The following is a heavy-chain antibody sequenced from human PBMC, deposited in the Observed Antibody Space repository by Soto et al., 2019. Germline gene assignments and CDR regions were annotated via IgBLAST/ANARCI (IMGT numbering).Heavy chain of an antibody. CDR3: ARRGVLWFGELLPPAPYYGMDV. CDR1: GYSFSSYW. V-gene: IGHV5-51*01. J-gene: IGHJ6*02. D-gene: IGHD3-10*01. Sequence: GESLKISCKGSGYSFSSYWIGWVRQMPGKGLEWMGIIYPGDSDTRYSPSFQGQVTISADKSISTAYLQWSSLKASDTAMYYCARRGVLWFGELLPPAPYYGMDVWGQGTTVTVSS. CDR2: IYPGDSDT.